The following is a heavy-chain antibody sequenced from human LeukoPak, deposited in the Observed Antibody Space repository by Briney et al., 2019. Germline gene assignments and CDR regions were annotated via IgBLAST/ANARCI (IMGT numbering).Heavy chain of an antibody. J-gene: IGHJ5*02. Sequence: GGSLRLSCAASGFTFDDYGMSWVRQAPGKGLEWVSGINWNGGSTGYADSVKGRFTISRDNAKNSLYLQMNSLRAEDTAVYYCARGPRFGELLWHWFDPWGQGTLVTVSS. CDR1: GFTFDDYG. CDR3: ARGPRFGELLWHWFDP. CDR2: INWNGGST. V-gene: IGHV3-20*04. D-gene: IGHD3-10*01.